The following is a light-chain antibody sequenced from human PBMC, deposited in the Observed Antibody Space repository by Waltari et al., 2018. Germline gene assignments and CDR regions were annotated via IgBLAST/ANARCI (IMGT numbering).Light chain of an antibody. CDR1: QTINKY. CDR3: QQSYSSPQT. V-gene: IGKV1-39*01. CDR2: VVS. J-gene: IGKJ1*01. Sequence: DIQMTQSPSSLSASVGDRVTITCRASQTINKYLNWYQQKPGKAPKVLISVVSYLHTGVPSRFSGSGSGTDFTLTISSLQPEDFATYYCQQSYSSPQTFGQGTKVEIK.